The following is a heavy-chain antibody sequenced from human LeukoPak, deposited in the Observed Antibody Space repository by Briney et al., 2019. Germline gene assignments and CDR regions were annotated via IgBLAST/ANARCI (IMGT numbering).Heavy chain of an antibody. Sequence: ASVKVSCKVSGYTLTELSMHWVRQAPGKGLEWMGGFDPEDGETIYAQKFQGRVTMTEDTSTDTAYMELSSLRSEDTAVYYCATAGFGENYSDYWGQGTLVTVSS. CDR1: GYTLTELS. CDR2: FDPEDGET. J-gene: IGHJ4*02. D-gene: IGHD3-10*01. V-gene: IGHV1-24*01. CDR3: ATAGFGENYSDY.